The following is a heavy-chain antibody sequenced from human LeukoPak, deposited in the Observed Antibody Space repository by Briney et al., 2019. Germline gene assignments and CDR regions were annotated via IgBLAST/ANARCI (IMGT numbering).Heavy chain of an antibody. V-gene: IGHV3-74*01. D-gene: IGHD3-16*01. J-gene: IGHJ3*02. CDR2: INSDGSST. CDR1: RFTFSSYS. CDR3: ARVAWGSAADAFDI. Sequence: GGSLRLSCAASRFTFSSYSMNWVRQAPGKGLVWVSRINSDGSSTSYADSVKGRFTISRDNAKNTLYLQMNSLRAEDTAVYYCARVAWGSAADAFDIWGQGTMVTVSS.